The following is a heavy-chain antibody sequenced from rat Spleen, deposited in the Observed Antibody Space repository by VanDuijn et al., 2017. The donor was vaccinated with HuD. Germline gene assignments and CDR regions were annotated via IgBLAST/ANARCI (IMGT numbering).Heavy chain of an antibody. J-gene: IGHJ2*01. CDR3: ARGPRYYDGYYGRFDY. D-gene: IGHD1-12*03. Sequence: QVQLKESGPGLVQPSQTLSLTCTVAGFSLTSYNVPWVRQPPGKGLEWMGVIWGNGNTNYNSALRSRLSISRDTSKSQVFLKMNSLQTEDIATYYCARGPRYYDGYYGRFDYWGQGVMVTVSS. V-gene: IGHV2-13*01. CDR2: IWGNGNT. CDR1: GFSLTSYN.